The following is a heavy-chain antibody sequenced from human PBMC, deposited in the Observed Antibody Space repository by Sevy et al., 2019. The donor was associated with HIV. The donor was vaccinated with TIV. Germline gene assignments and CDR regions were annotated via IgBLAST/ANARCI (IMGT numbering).Heavy chain of an antibody. V-gene: IGHV3-30*04. J-gene: IGHJ4*02. D-gene: IGHD4-17*01. Sequence: GGSLRLSCAASGFTFSDYAMHWVRQAPGKGLEWVALISSDGSNEYYGDSVKGRFTISRDTFKSTVFLQMNSLRPEDTAVYYCARDLPPSATTVAHFDYWGQGTLVTVSS. CDR3: ARDLPPSATTVAHFDY. CDR1: GFTFSDYA. CDR2: ISSDGSNE.